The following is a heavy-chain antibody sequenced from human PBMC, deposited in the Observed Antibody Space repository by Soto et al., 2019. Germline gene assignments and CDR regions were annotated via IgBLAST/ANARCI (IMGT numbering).Heavy chain of an antibody. Sequence: QVQLVQSGAEVKKPGSSVKVSCKASGGTFSSYAISWVRQAPGQGLEWMGGIIPIFGTANYAQKFQDRVTITADESTSTAYMELSSLRSEDTAVYYCVYVVVPAAGNWFDPWGQGTLVTVSS. D-gene: IGHD2-2*01. V-gene: IGHV1-69*01. CDR3: VYVVVPAAGNWFDP. CDR2: IIPIFGTA. CDR1: GGTFSSYA. J-gene: IGHJ5*02.